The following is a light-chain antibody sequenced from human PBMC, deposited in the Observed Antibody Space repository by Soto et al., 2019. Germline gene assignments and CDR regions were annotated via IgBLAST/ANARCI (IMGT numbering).Light chain of an antibody. CDR2: AAS. J-gene: IGKJ1*01. CDR1: QSISTY. CDR3: QQSYSGPRT. Sequence: DIQMTQSPSSLGASVGDRVTVSCRASQSISTYLNWFQQRPGKAPKLLIYAASSLHDGVPSRFSGSGSETDFTLTISSLEPEDFATYYCQQSYSGPRTFGQGTKVDI. V-gene: IGKV1-39*01.